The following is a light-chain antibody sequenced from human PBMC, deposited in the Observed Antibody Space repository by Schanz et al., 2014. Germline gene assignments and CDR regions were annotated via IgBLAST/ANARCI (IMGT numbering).Light chain of an antibody. V-gene: IGKV3-20*01. CDR2: SAS. CDR1: QRVNTNF. J-gene: IGKJ1*01. CDR3: QQYTGSLPWT. Sequence: EIVLTQSPGALSLSPGERATFSCRASQRVNTNFLAWYQQKPGQAPRLLIYSASRRATGIPDRFSGSGSGTDFTLTISRLQPEDFAVYYCQQYTGSLPWTFGQGTRVEIK.